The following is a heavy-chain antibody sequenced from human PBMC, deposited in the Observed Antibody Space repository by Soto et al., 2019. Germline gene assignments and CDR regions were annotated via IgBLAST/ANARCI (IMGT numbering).Heavy chain of an antibody. Sequence: QVQLVESGGGVVQPGRSLRLSCAASGFTFSSYGMHWVRQAPGKGLEWVAVISYDGSNKYYADSVKGRFTISRDNSKNTLYLQMNSLRAEDTVVYYCVKDLNYYGSGSYFGYWGQGTLVTVSS. CDR1: GFTFSSYG. V-gene: IGHV3-30*18. CDR3: VKDLNYYGSGSYFGY. D-gene: IGHD3-10*01. CDR2: ISYDGSNK. J-gene: IGHJ4*02.